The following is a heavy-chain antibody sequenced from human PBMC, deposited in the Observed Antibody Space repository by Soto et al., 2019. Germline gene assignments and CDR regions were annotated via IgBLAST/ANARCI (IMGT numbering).Heavy chain of an antibody. CDR3: ARDSGEDYNNDYYYYYGMDV. D-gene: IGHD4-4*01. CDR2: ISAYNGNT. Sequence: ASVKVSCKASGYTFTSYGISWVRQAPGQGLEWVGWISAYNGNTNYAQKLQGRVTMTTDTSTSTAYMELRSLRSDDTAVYYCARDSGEDYNNDYYYYYGMDVWGQGTTVTVSS. CDR1: GYTFTSYG. J-gene: IGHJ6*02. V-gene: IGHV1-18*04.